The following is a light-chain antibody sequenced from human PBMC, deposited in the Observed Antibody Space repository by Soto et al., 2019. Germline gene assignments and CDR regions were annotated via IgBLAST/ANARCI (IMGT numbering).Light chain of an antibody. CDR2: GSS. Sequence: EVVLTQSPGTLSLSPGERATVSCRASQSIPSSYLAWYQQKPGQAPRLLVYGSSRRATGVSERFSGSGSETGSTLSISRLEPEDSAVYFCHQFYTVPWTFGRGTKVEIK. J-gene: IGKJ1*01. V-gene: IGKV3-20*01. CDR3: HQFYTVPWT. CDR1: QSIPSSY.